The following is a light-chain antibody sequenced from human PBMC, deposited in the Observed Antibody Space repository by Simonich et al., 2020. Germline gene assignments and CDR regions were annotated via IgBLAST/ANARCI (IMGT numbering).Light chain of an antibody. CDR3: QQYGSSPPT. CDR2: GAS. V-gene: IGKV3-20*01. J-gene: IGKJ1*01. Sequence: EIVLTQSPGTLSLSPGERATLSCRASQSVSSSYLAWYQQKPGQAPRLLIYGASSRATGIPERFSGSGSGTDFTLTISRLEPEDFAVYYGQQYGSSPPTFGQGTKVEIK. CDR1: QSVSSSY.